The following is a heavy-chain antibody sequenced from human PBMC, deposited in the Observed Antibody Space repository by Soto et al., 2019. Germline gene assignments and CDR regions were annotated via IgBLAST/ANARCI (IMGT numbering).Heavy chain of an antibody. CDR3: AIQVGATPPSYFDY. V-gene: IGHV1-18*04. D-gene: IGHD1-26*01. CDR1: GYTFTSYG. Sequence: GASVKVSCKASGYTFTSYGISWVRQAPGQGLEWMGWISAYNGNTNYAQKLQGRVTMTTDTSTSTAYMELRSLRSDDTAVYYCAIQVGATPPSYFDYWGQGTLVTVSS. J-gene: IGHJ4*02. CDR2: ISAYNGNT.